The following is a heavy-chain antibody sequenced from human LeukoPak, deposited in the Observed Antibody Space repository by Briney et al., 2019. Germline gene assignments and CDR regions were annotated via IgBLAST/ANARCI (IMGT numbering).Heavy chain of an antibody. Sequence: ASVKVSCKASGYTFTSYDINWVRQAAGQGLEWMGWMNPNSGNTGYAQKFQGRVTMTRNTSISTAYMALSSLRSEDTAVYYCARESCSSTSCYYNWFDPGGQGTLVTVSS. CDR2: MNPNSGNT. CDR1: GYTFTSYD. J-gene: IGHJ5*02. CDR3: ARESCSSTSCYYNWFDP. V-gene: IGHV1-8*01. D-gene: IGHD2-2*01.